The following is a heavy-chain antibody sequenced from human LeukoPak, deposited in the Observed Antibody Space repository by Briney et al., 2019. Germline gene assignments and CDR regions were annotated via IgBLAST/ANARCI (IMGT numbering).Heavy chain of an antibody. D-gene: IGHD6-19*01. CDR3: ARETYSSGDI. V-gene: IGHV4-59*01. J-gene: IGHJ3*02. Sequence: SETLSLTCTVSGGSISSYYWSWIRQPPGKGLEWIGYIYYSGSTNYNPSLKSRVTISVDTSKNQFSLKLSSVTAADTAVHYCARETYSSGDIWGQGTMVTVSS. CDR1: GGSISSYY. CDR2: IYYSGST.